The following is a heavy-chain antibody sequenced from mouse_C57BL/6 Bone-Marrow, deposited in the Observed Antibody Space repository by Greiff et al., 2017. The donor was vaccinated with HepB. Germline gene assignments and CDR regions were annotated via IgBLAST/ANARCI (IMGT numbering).Heavy chain of an antibody. Sequence: EVQLVESGGGLVKPGGSLKLSCAASGFTFSSYAMSWVRQTPEKRLEWVATISDGGSYTYYPDNVKGRFTISRDNAKNNLYLQMSHLKSEDTAMYYCARVLITTVYYAMDYWGQGTSVTVSS. J-gene: IGHJ4*01. V-gene: IGHV5-4*01. CDR3: ARVLITTVYYAMDY. D-gene: IGHD1-1*01. CDR2: ISDGGSYT. CDR1: GFTFSSYA.